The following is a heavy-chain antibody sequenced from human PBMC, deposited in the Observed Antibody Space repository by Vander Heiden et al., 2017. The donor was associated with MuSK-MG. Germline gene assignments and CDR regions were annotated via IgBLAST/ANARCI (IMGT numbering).Heavy chain of an antibody. CDR3: ARDPGDDNWGTFDI. J-gene: IGHJ3*02. Sequence: VESGGDLVQPGGSLRLSCAASGFNFRTSWMTWVRQAPGKGLKWVANIKPDSKQREYVGSVKGRFTISRDNAANLVYLQMNTLRVEDTAVYYCARDPGDDNWGTFDIWGQGTKVTVTS. CDR2: IKPDSKQR. CDR1: GFNFRTSW. D-gene: IGHD1-1*01. V-gene: IGHV3-7*01.